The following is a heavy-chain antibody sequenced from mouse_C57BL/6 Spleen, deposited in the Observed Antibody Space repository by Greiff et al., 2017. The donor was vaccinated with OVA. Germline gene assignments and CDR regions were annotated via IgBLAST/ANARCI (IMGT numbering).Heavy chain of an antibody. CDR1: GFTFSDYG. CDR2: ISSGSSTI. Sequence: EVKLMESGGGLVKPGGSLKLSCAASGFTFSDYGMHWVRQAPEKGLEWVAYISSGSSTIYYADTVKGRFTISRDNAKNTLFLQMTSLRSEDTAMYYCAGGGNYFFDYWGQGTTLTVSS. J-gene: IGHJ2*01. CDR3: AGGGNYFFDY. D-gene: IGHD2-1*01. V-gene: IGHV5-17*01.